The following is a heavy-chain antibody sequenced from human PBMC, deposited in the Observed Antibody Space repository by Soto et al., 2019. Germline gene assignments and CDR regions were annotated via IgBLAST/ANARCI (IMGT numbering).Heavy chain of an antibody. D-gene: IGHD2-8*01. V-gene: IGHV4-59*01. CDR2: MYYSGST. CDR1: GGSISTYY. CDR3: ARDIGYCSNGVCYHGGYFDH. J-gene: IGHJ4*02. Sequence: SETLSLTCTVSGGSISTYYWSWIRQPPGKGLEWIGYMYYSGSTNYNPSLKSRVTISVDTSKNQFSLKLSSVTAADTAVYYCARDIGYCSNGVCYHGGYFDHWGQGTLVTVSS.